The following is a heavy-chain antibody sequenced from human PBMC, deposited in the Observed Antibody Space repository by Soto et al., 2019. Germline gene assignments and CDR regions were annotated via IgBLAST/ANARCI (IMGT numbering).Heavy chain of an antibody. V-gene: IGHV3-30*18. CDR3: VKDGSSGWPYYYGLDV. CDR1: GFTFNSYG. J-gene: IGHJ6*02. D-gene: IGHD6-19*01. CDR2: ISYDGSNK. Sequence: LRLSCAASGFTFNSYGMHWVRQAPGKGLEWVAVISYDGSNKYYADSVKGRFTIARDNSKNTLYLQMSSLRAEDTAVYYCVKDGSSGWPYYYGLDVWGQGTSVTVYS.